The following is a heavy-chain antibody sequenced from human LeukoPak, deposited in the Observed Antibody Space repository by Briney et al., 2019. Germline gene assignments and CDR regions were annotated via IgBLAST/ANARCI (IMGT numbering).Heavy chain of an antibody. CDR1: GGTFSSYA. Sequence: PSVKVSCKASGGTFSSYAISWVRQAPGQGIEWMGGIIPIFGTANYAQKFQGRVTITADKSTSTAYMELSSLRSEDTAVYYCASSSVRLGVFDIWGQGTMVTVSS. J-gene: IGHJ3*02. CDR2: IIPIFGTA. CDR3: ASSSVRLGVFDI. D-gene: IGHD2-8*01. V-gene: IGHV1-69*06.